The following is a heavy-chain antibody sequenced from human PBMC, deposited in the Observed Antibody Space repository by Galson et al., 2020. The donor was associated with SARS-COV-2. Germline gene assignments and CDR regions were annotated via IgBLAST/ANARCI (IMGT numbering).Heavy chain of an antibody. CDR2: ISYDGSNK. CDR1: GFTFSSYG. CDR3: AKGGYYGSGSSVSIFDY. V-gene: IGHV3-30*18. J-gene: IGHJ4*02. Sequence: GGSLRLSCAASGFTFSSYGMHWVRQAPGKGLEWVAVISYDGSNKYYADSVKGRFTISRDNSKNTLYLQMNSLRAEDTAVYYCAKGGYYGSGSSVSIFDYWGQGTLVTVSS. D-gene: IGHD3-10*01.